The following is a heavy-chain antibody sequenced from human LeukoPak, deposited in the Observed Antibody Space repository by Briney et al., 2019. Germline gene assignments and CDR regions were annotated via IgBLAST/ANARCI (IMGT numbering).Heavy chain of an antibody. J-gene: IGHJ3*02. CDR1: GYTLTELS. Sequence: ASVKVSSKVSGYTLTELSMHWVRQAPGKRLEWMGGFDPEDGETIYAQKFQGRVTMTEDTSTDTAYMELSSLRSEDTAVYYCATSHYRTTGRYDAFDIWGQGTMVTVSS. CDR2: FDPEDGET. V-gene: IGHV1-24*01. D-gene: IGHD3-10*01. CDR3: ATSHYRTTGRYDAFDI.